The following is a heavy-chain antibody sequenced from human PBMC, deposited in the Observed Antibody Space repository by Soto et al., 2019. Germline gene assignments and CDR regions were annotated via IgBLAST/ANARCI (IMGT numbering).Heavy chain of an antibody. CDR2: IYYSGST. CDR3: ARGGPAAPHFDY. CDR1: GGSISSGDYY. D-gene: IGHD2-2*01. V-gene: IGHV4-30-4*01. J-gene: IGHJ4*02. Sequence: SETLSLTCTVSGGSISSGDYYWIWIRQPPGKGLEWIGYIYYSGSTYYNPSLKSRVTISVDTSKNQFSLKLSSVTAADTAVYYCARGGPAAPHFDYWGQGTLVTVSS.